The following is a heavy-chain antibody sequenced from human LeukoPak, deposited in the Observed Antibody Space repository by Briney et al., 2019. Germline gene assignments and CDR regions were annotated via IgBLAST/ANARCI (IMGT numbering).Heavy chain of an antibody. Sequence: GASVKVSCKASDYTFSSYGISWVRQAPGQGLEWMGWISASNGNTKYAQKLQGRVTMTTDTSTSTAEMELRSLRSDDTAVYYCARFRGVTTYVGYFDYWGQGTMVTVSS. CDR1: DYTFSSYG. D-gene: IGHD4-17*01. J-gene: IGHJ4*02. CDR3: ARFRGVTTYVGYFDY. V-gene: IGHV1-18*01. CDR2: ISASNGNT.